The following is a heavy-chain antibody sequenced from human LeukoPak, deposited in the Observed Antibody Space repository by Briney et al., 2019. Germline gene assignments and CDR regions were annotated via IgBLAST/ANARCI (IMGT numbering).Heavy chain of an antibody. CDR2: VSGSGGST. V-gene: IGHV3-23*01. D-gene: IGHD6-19*01. Sequence: GGSLRLSCAASGFTFSSYAMTWVRQAPGKGLQWVSAVSGSGGSTYYADSVKGRFTISRDNSKNTLYLQMNSLRAEDTAVYYCASVYSSGWYSQHWGQGTLVTVSS. CDR3: ASVYSSGWYSQH. CDR1: GFTFSSYA. J-gene: IGHJ1*01.